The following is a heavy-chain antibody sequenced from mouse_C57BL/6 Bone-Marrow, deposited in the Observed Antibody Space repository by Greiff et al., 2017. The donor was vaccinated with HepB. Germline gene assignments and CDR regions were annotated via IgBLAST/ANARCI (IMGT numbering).Heavy chain of an antibody. D-gene: IGHD2-5*01. Sequence: QVQLQQPGAELVMPGASVKLSCKASGYTFTSYWMHWVKQRPGQGLEWIGEIDPSDSYTNYNQKFKGKSTLTVDKSANTACMQLSSLASEDSAVFYCARLNYYSNFFAYWGQGTLVTVSA. CDR3: ARLNYYSNFFAY. CDR1: GYTFTSYW. V-gene: IGHV1-69*01. J-gene: IGHJ3*01. CDR2: IDPSDSYT.